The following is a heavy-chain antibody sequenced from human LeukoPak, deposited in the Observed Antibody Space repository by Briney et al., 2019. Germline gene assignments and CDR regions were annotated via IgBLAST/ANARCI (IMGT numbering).Heavy chain of an antibody. D-gene: IGHD3-16*01. CDR1: GFTFSSYW. CDR2: ISGSGGTT. V-gene: IGHV3-23*01. CDR3: AKEESGRGTYYSDY. J-gene: IGHJ4*02. Sequence: GGSLRLSCAASGFTFSSYWMSWVRQAPGKGLEWVSAISGSGGTTYYADSVKGRFTISRDNSKNTLYLQMNSLRAEDTAVYYCAKEESGRGTYYSDYWGQGTLVTVSS.